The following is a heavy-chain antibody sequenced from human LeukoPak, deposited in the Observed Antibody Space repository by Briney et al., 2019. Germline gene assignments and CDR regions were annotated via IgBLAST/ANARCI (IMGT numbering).Heavy chain of an antibody. CDR3: ARDRDISSGAYPYNYYMDV. V-gene: IGHV3-23*01. CDR1: GFTFDSYA. Sequence: GGSLRLSCAASGFTFDSYAMTWVRQTPGKGLEWVSGIVASGDRTYYAESVKGRFTISRDNSKNTVHLQMTTLRVDDTAVYYCARDRDISSGAYPYNYYMDVWGEGTTVTISS. CDR2: IVASGDRT. D-gene: IGHD2-15*01. J-gene: IGHJ6*03.